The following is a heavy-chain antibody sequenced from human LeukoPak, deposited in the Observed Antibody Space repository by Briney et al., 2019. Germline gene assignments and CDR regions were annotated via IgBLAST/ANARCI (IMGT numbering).Heavy chain of an antibody. CDR2: IYSGGSS. D-gene: IGHD3-10*01. CDR3: ARGRSSGYFDL. J-gene: IGHJ2*01. Sequence: GGSLRLSCAASGLTVSSSYMSWVRQVPGKGPEWVAVIYSGGSSQSAESVKGRFSIARDNSKNTLYLQMNSLRDEDTAVYYCARGRSSGYFDLWGRGTQVTVPS. V-gene: IGHV3-53*01. CDR1: GLTVSSSY.